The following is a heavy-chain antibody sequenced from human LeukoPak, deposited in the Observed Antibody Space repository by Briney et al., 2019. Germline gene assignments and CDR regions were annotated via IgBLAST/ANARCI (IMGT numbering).Heavy chain of an antibody. CDR1: GFTFSSYA. CDR2: ISSNGGST. Sequence: GGSLRLSCAASGFTFSSYAMHWVRQAPGKGLEYVSAISSNGGSTYYANSVKGRFTISRDNSKNTLYLQMGSLRAEDMAVYYCARDHGNNWNYGYYYYMDVXGKGTXVTVSS. CDR3: ARDHGNNWNYGYYYYMDV. D-gene: IGHD1-7*01. V-gene: IGHV3-64*01. J-gene: IGHJ6*03.